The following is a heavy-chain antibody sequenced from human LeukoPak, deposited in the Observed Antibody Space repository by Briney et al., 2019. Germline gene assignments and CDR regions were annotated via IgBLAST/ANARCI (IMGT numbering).Heavy chain of an antibody. Sequence: GGSLRLSCAASGFTFSSYAMSWVRQAPGKGLEWVSAISGSGGSTYYADSVKGRFTISRDNSKNTLYLQMNSLRAEDTAVYYCAKVLAGYSSGWYRVEPFDYWGQGTLVTVSS. V-gene: IGHV3-23*01. CDR1: GFTFSSYA. J-gene: IGHJ4*02. CDR2: ISGSGGST. CDR3: AKVLAGYSSGWYRVEPFDY. D-gene: IGHD6-19*01.